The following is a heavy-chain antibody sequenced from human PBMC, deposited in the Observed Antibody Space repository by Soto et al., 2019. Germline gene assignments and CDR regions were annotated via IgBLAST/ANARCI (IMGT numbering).Heavy chain of an antibody. Sequence: GGSLRLSCAASGFTFRSYGMHWVRQAPGKGLEWVAVISYDGSNKYYADSVKGRFTISRDNSKNTLYLQMNSLRAEDTAVYYCAKDSQGYCSSTSCPNWFDPWGQGTLVTVSS. D-gene: IGHD2-2*01. V-gene: IGHV3-30*18. J-gene: IGHJ5*02. CDR1: GFTFRSYG. CDR2: ISYDGSNK. CDR3: AKDSQGYCSSTSCPNWFDP.